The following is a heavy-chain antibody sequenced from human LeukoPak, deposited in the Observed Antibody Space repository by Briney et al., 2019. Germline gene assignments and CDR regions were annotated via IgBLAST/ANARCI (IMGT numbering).Heavy chain of an antibody. D-gene: IGHD5-12*01. CDR1: GYTFIDYY. V-gene: IGHV1-69-2*01. CDR2: VDPEGGET. CDR3: ARALYSGYDY. Sequence: ATVKISCKASGYTFIDYYIHWVKQAPGKGLEWMGRVDPEGGETIYEEKFQGRVTITADTSTVTGYMEVSNLRSDDSAVYYCARALYSGYDYWGQGTLVTVSS. J-gene: IGHJ4*02.